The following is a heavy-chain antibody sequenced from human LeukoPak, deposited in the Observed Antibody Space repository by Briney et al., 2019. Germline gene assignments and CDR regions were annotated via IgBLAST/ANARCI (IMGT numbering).Heavy chain of an antibody. V-gene: IGHV3-11*01. D-gene: IGHD2-15*01. J-gene: IGHJ4*02. Sequence: GGSLRLSCAASGFTFSDYYMSWIRQAPGKGLEWVSYISSSGSTIYYADSVKGRFTISRDNAKNSLYLQMNSLRAEDTAVYYCARVAPNRRYCSGGSCLNYFDYWGQGTLVTVSS. CDR3: ARVAPNRRYCSGGSCLNYFDY. CDR2: ISSSGSTI. CDR1: GFTFSDYY.